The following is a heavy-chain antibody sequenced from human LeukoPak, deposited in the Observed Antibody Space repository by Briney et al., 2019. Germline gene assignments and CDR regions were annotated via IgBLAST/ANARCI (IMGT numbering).Heavy chain of an antibody. Sequence: PGGSLRLSCAASGFTFSSYGMHWVRLAPGKGLEWVAVASYDGSNKYYADSVKGRFTISRVNSKNTLYLQMNSLRAEDTAVYYCAKDGGCSSTTCYSPYYFDYWGQGTLVTVSS. CDR3: AKDGGCSSTTCYSPYYFDY. D-gene: IGHD2-2*01. J-gene: IGHJ4*02. V-gene: IGHV3-30*18. CDR2: ASYDGSNK. CDR1: GFTFSSYG.